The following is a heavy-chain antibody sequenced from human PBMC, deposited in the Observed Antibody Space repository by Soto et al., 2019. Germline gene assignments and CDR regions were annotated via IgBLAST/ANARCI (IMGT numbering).Heavy chain of an antibody. D-gene: IGHD3-9*01. CDR1: GLTFSRYA. CDR2: IDTSGHNT. CDR3: AKAVGEYLYFFNN. Sequence: EVQVLESGGGLIQPGGSLRLSCAFSGLTFSRYAASWVRQAPGKGLEWVSGIDTSGHNTYYADSVKGRFTIARDNPNKTLFLQMNNLRAEDTAVYYCAKAVGEYLYFFNNWGQGILVTVSS. V-gene: IGHV3-23*01. J-gene: IGHJ4*02.